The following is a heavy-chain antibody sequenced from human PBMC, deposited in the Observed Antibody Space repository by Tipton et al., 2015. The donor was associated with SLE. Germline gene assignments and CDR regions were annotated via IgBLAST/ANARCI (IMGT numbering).Heavy chain of an antibody. V-gene: IGHV5-51*03. Sequence: VQLVQSGAEVKKPGESLKISCKGSRYTFTNYWIGWVRQMPGKGLEWMGIIYPGDSDTRYSPSFQGQVTISADKSITTAYLQWSSLKASDTAMYYCARRLITAPGAFDIWGQGTMVTVSS. D-gene: IGHD5-12*01. J-gene: IGHJ3*02. CDR1: RYTFTNYW. CDR3: ARRLITAPGAFDI. CDR2: IYPGDSDT.